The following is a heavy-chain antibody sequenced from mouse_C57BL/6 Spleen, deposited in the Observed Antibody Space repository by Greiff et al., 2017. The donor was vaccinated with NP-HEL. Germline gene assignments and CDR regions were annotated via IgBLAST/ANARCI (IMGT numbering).Heavy chain of an antibody. J-gene: IGHJ4*01. D-gene: IGHD2-14*01. CDR1: GFSLTSSG. CDR2: IWSGGST. Sequence: LMESGPGLVQPSQSLSITCTVPGFSLTSSGVHWVRQSPGKGLEWLGVIWSGGSTDYNAAFISRLSNSKDNSKSQIFFKMNSLQADDAAMYYYARKVRRGGMDYWGQGTSVTVSS. CDR3: ARKVRRGGMDY. V-gene: IGHV2-2*01.